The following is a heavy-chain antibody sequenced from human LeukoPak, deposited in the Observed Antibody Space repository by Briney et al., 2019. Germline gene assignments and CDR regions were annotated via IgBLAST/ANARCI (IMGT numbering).Heavy chain of an antibody. V-gene: IGHV3-23*01. J-gene: IGHJ4*02. Sequence: GGSLRLSCAASGFTFSSYAMSWVRQAPGKGLEWVSAISGSGGSTYYADSVKGRFTISRDNSKNTLYLQMNSLRAEDTAVYYCAKASLYDSSGYYLSFDYWGQGTLVTVSS. CDR1: GFTFSSYA. CDR2: ISGSGGST. D-gene: IGHD3-22*01. CDR3: AKASLYDSSGYYLSFDY.